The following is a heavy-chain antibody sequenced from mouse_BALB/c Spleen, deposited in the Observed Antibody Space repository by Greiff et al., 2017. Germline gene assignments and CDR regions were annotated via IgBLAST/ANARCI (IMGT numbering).Heavy chain of an antibody. V-gene: IGHV2-9*02. Sequence: QVQLKESGPGLVAPSQSLSITCTVSGFSLTSYGVHWVRQPPGKGLEWLGVIWAGGSTNYKSALMSRLSISKDNSKSQVFLKMNSLQTDDTAMYCCAREDWGWFAYWGQGTLVTVSA. CDR2: IWAGGST. J-gene: IGHJ3*01. CDR1: GFSLTSYG. D-gene: IGHD4-1*01. CDR3: AREDWGWFAY.